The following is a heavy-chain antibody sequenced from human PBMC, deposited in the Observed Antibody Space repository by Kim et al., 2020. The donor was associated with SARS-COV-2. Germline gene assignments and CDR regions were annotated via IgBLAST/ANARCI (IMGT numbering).Heavy chain of an antibody. CDR2: ISYDGSNK. J-gene: IGHJ4*02. V-gene: IGHV3-30*04. Sequence: GGSLRLSCAASGFTFSSYAMHWVRQAPGKGLERVAVISYDGSNKYYADSVKGRFTISRDNSKNTLYLQMNSLRAEDTAVYYCARDRRRLGPENFDYWGQGTMMTDTS. D-gene: IGHD6-19*01. CDR3: ARDRRRLGPENFDY. CDR1: GFTFSSYA.